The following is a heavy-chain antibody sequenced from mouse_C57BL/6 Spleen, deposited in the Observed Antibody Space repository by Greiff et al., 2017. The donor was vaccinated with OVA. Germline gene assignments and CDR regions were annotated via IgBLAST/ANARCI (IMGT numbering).Heavy chain of an antibody. V-gene: IGHV5-12*01. Sequence: EVMLVESGGGLVQPGGSLKLSCAASGFTFSDYYMYWVRQTPEKRLEWVAYISNGGGSTYYPDTVKGRFTISRDNAKNTLYLQMSRLKSEDTAMYYCASTMVSYAMDYWGQGTSVTVSS. CDR3: ASTMVSYAMDY. CDR2: ISNGGGST. D-gene: IGHD2-2*01. J-gene: IGHJ4*01. CDR1: GFTFSDYY.